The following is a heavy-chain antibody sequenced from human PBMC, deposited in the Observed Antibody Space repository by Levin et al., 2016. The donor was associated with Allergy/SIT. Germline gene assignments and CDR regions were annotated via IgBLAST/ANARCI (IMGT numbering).Heavy chain of an antibody. D-gene: IGHD3-10*01. CDR2: INTSGST. Sequence: SETLSLTCTVSGGSITNYYWSWIRQPAGKELEWIGRINTSGSTNYNSSLKSRITMSVDTSRNQFSLELRSVTAADTAVYYCARHGTYYYGSGLHPPFDYWGQGTLVTVSS. CDR3: ARHGTYYYGSGLHPPFDY. V-gene: IGHV4-4*07. CDR1: GGSITNYY. J-gene: IGHJ4*02.